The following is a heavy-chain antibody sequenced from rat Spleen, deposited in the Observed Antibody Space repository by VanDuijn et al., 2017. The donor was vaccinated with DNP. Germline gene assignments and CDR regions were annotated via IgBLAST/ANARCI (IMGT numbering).Heavy chain of an antibody. CDR3: AKGPNYGGYSDYFDY. Sequence: EVKLVESGGGLVQPGRSLKLSCAASGFNFNDYWMGWVRQAPRKGLEWIGQINKDSRTINFIPSLKDKLTISRDNAQNTLYLQMNKLGSEDTAIYYCAKGPNYGGYSDYFDYWGQGVMVTVSS. CDR1: GFNFNDYW. CDR2: INKDSRTI. D-gene: IGHD1-11*01. V-gene: IGHV4-2*01. J-gene: IGHJ2*01.